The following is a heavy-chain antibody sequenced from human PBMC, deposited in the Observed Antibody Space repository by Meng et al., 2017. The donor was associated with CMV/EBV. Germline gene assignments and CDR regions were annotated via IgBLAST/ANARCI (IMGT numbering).Heavy chain of an antibody. CDR1: GFTFSSYW. CDR3: ARSRYCSSTSCYKPLHY. CDR2: INSDGSST. Sequence: GGSLRLSCAASGFTFSSYWMHWVRQAPGKGLVWVSRINSDGSSTSYADSVKGRFTISRDNAKNTLYLQMNSLRAEDTAVYYCARSRYCSSTSCYKPLHYWGRGTLVTVSS. J-gene: IGHJ4*02. D-gene: IGHD2-2*02. V-gene: IGHV3-74*01.